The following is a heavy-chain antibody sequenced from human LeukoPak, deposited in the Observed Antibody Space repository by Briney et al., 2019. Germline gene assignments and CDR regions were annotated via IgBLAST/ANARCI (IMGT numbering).Heavy chain of an antibody. Sequence: GGSLRLSCAASGFTFSNYWMHWVRQAPEKGLVWVSCINSDGRSTSYADSVKGRFTISRDNAKNTLYLQMNSLRAEDTAVYYCARGYYDSSGYYLIDYWGQGTLVTVSS. J-gene: IGHJ4*02. D-gene: IGHD3-22*01. CDR3: ARGYYDSSGYYLIDY. V-gene: IGHV3-74*01. CDR1: GFTFSNYW. CDR2: INSDGRST.